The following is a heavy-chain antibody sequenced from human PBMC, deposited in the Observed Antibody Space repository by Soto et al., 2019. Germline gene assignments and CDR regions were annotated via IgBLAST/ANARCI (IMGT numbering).Heavy chain of an antibody. CDR1: GDPITSYF. CDR2: VFPGGPT. Sequence: QVQLQESGPGLVKPSETLSLICTVSGDPITSYFWTWLRQPAGKGLEWIGHVFPGGPTSHNSSLKCRVSMAIDTSKHQFSLTLTSVTAADTAVYYCARTLSGFTYGSRQFYFDYWGQGTLVTVSS. D-gene: IGHD3-10*01. CDR3: ARTLSGFTYGSRQFYFDY. V-gene: IGHV4-4*07. J-gene: IGHJ4*02.